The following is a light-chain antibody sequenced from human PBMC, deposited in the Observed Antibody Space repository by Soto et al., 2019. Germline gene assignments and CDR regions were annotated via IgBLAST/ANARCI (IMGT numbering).Light chain of an antibody. CDR3: QQYGTSEA. J-gene: IGKJ1*01. V-gene: IGKV3-20*01. CDR1: QSLANSF. Sequence: EFVLTQSPGTLSLSPGERATLSCRASQSLANSFIAWYQQKPGQAPRLLIYDTSSRASGIPDRFSGSGSGTDFTLTISRLETEDFAVFYCQQYGTSEAFGQGTKVDIK. CDR2: DTS.